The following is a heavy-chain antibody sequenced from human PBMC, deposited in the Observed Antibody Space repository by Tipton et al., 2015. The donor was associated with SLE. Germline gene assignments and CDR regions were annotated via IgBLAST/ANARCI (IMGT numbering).Heavy chain of an antibody. V-gene: IGHV1-18*01. CDR3: ARVLYSSGWCPLDY. Sequence: QVQLVQSGAEVKKPGSSVKVSCKASGGTFSSYAISWVRQAPGQGLEWMGWISAYNGNTNYAQKLQGRVTMTTDTSTSTAYMELRSLRSDDTAVYYCARVLYSSGWCPLDYWGQGTLVTVSS. CDR2: ISAYNGNT. CDR1: GGTFSSYA. D-gene: IGHD6-19*01. J-gene: IGHJ4*02.